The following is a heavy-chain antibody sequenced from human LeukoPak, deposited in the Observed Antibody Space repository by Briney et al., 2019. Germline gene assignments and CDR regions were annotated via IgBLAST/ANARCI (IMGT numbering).Heavy chain of an antibody. D-gene: IGHD3-22*01. J-gene: IGHJ4*02. CDR3: ARDSRYYDSSGPNFYIDY. CDR2: IYYSGST. Sequence: SETLSLTCTVSGGSISSYYWNWIRQPPGKGLEWIGYIYYSGSTNYNPSLKSRVTISVDTSKNQFSLKLSSVTAADTAVYYCARDSRYYDSSGPNFYIDYWGQGTLVTVSS. V-gene: IGHV4-59*01. CDR1: GGSISSYY.